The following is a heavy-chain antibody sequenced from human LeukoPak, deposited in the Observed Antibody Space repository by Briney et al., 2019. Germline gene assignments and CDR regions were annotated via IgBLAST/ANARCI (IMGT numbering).Heavy chain of an antibody. J-gene: IGHJ4*02. CDR2: ISGSGGGT. CDR3: AKDLGRYRNNYFDY. V-gene: IGHV3-23*01. D-gene: IGHD1-26*01. CDR1: GFTFNSYA. Sequence: LPGGSLRLSCAASGFTFNSYAMSWVRQAPEKGLEGVASISGSGGGTYYADSVKGRFTISRDDSKNTLYLQMNSLRAEDTAVYYCAKDLGRYRNNYFDYWGQGTLVTVSS.